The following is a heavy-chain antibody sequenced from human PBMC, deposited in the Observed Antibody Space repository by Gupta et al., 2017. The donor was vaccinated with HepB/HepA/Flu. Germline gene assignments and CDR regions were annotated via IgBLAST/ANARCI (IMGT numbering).Heavy chain of an antibody. CDR3: AKHSGVTRIGRYFDS. CDR1: GFRFSSYA. CDR2: LDNSGSYT. J-gene: IGHJ4*02. Sequence: EVQMLESGGGLVQPGGSLRLSCAASGFRFSSYAMRWVRQALGKGLEWVSALDNSGSYTYYADSAKGRFTISRDNSKGTLYLEMNSLTADDTAVYYCAKHSGVTRIGRYFDSWGQGTLVTVSS. D-gene: IGHD3-3*01. V-gene: IGHV3-23*05.